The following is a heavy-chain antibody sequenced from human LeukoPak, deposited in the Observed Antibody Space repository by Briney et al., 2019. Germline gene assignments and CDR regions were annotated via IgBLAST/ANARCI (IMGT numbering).Heavy chain of an antibody. CDR2: IYSGGST. Sequence: GGSLRLSCAASGFTVSSNYMSWVRQAPGKGLEWVSVIYSGGSTYYADSVKGRFTISRDNSKNTLYLQMNSLRAEDTAVYYCARHVVDSSSRPVLVEFDPWGQGTLVTVSS. CDR1: GFTVSSNY. J-gene: IGHJ5*02. V-gene: IGHV3-66*04. D-gene: IGHD6-13*01. CDR3: ARHVVDSSSRPVLVEFDP.